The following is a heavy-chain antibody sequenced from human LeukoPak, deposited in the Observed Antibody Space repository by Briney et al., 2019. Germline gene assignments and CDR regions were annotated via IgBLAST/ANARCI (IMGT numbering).Heavy chain of an antibody. J-gene: IGHJ1*01. CDR2: ITSYSGNT. CDR3: ARVGCSGGSCHSHSVY. Sequence: GASVKVSCKASGYIITTYGISWMRQAPGQGLEWMGRITSYSGNTNYAQKFQGRVTMTTETSTNTAYMELRSLGSDDTAVFYCARVGCSGGSCHSHSVYWGQGTLVTVSS. D-gene: IGHD2-15*01. V-gene: IGHV1-18*01. CDR1: GYIITTYG.